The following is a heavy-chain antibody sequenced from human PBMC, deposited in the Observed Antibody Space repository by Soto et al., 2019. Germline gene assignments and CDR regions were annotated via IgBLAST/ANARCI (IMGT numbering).Heavy chain of an antibody. CDR2: INHSGST. V-gene: IGHV4-34*01. CDR1: GGSFSGYY. D-gene: IGHD6-13*01. Sequence: QVQLQQWGAGLLKPSETLSLTCAVYGGSFSGYYWSWIRQPPGKGLEWIGEINHSGSTNYNPSLKSRVXXSXDXXKNQFSLKLGSVTAADTAVYYCASSSSWYYYGMDVWGQGTTVTVSS. J-gene: IGHJ6*02. CDR3: ASSSSWYYYGMDV.